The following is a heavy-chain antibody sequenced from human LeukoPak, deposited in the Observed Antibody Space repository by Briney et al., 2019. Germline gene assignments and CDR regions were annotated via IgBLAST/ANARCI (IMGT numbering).Heavy chain of an antibody. D-gene: IGHD2-21*02. CDR1: GYTFTSYD. V-gene: IGHV1-8*01. Sequence: ASVKVSCKASGYTFTSYDINWVRQATGQGLEWMGWMNPNSGNTGYAQKFQGRVTMTRNTSISTAYMELSSLRSEDTAVYYCARGRKLLRYFDYWGQGTLVTLSS. CDR2: MNPNSGNT. J-gene: IGHJ4*02. CDR3: ARGRKLLRYFDY.